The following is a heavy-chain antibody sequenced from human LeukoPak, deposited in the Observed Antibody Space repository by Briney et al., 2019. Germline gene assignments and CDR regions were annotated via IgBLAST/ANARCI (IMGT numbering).Heavy chain of an antibody. CDR3: ARVGYYDSSGYYFQH. Sequence: ASVKVSCKASGYTFTGYYMHWVRQAPGQGLEWMGWINPNSGGTNYAQKFQGRVTMTRDTSFSTAYMELSRLRSDDTAVYYCARVGYYDSSGYYFQHWGQGTLVTVSS. CDR1: GYTFTGYY. J-gene: IGHJ1*01. D-gene: IGHD3-22*01. V-gene: IGHV1-2*02. CDR2: INPNSGGT.